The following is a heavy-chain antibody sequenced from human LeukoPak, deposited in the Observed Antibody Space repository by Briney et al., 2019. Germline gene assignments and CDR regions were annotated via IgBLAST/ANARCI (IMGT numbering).Heavy chain of an antibody. CDR2: IYPGNSDT. D-gene: IGHD6-13*01. J-gene: IGHJ4*02. CDR3: ARAGSSWAYYFDF. Sequence: GESLKISCKASGYSFTSYWIGWVRQMPGKGPEWMGIIYPGNSDTRYSPSFRGQVTISVDRSISTAYLQWSSLKASDIGMYYCARAGSSWAYYFDFWGQGTLVTVSS. V-gene: IGHV5-51*01. CDR1: GYSFTSYW.